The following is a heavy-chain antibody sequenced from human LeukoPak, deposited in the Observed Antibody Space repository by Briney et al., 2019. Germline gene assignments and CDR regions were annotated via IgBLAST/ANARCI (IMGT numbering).Heavy chain of an antibody. D-gene: IGHD3-10*01. CDR2: IYPGDSDT. CDR1: GYNFTNYW. J-gene: IGHJ5*02. Sequence: GEALQISCKGSGYNFTNYWIGWVRPMPGKGREWVGIIYPGDSDTRYSPDFQGQVTISADKSISTAYLQWISLKASDTAMYYCARHYGSGNPWVDPWGQGTLVTVSS. CDR3: ARHYGSGNPWVDP. V-gene: IGHV5-51*01.